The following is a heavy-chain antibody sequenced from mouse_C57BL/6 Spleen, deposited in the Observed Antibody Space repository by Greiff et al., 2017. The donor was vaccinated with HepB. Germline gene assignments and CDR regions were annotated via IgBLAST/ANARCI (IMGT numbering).Heavy chain of an antibody. CDR2: ISSGGSYT. Sequence: EVQLQQSGGDLVKPGGSLKLSCAASGFTFSSYGMSWVRQTPDKRLEWVATISSGGSYTYYPDSVKGRFTISRDNAKNTLYLQMSSLKSEDTAMYYCARQTGTGYAMDYWGQGTSVTVSS. CDR3: ARQTGTGYAMDY. D-gene: IGHD4-1*01. J-gene: IGHJ4*01. V-gene: IGHV5-6*01. CDR1: GFTFSSYG.